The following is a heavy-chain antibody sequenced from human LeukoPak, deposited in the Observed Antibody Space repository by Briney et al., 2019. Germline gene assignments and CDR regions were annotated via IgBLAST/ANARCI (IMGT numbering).Heavy chain of an antibody. V-gene: IGHV4-61*02. CDR3: ARVVTITIFGVVKSNWFDP. CDR1: GGSISSGSYY. CDR2: IYTSGST. Sequence: PSQTLSLTCTVSGGSISSGSYYWSWIRQPAGKGLEWIGRIYTSGSTNYNPSHKSRVTISVDTSKNQFSLKLSSVTAADTAVYYCARVVTITIFGVVKSNWFDPWGQGTLVTVSS. D-gene: IGHD3-3*01. J-gene: IGHJ5*02.